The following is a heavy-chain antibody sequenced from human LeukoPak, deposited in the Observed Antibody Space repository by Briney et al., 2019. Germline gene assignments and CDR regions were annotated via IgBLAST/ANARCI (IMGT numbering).Heavy chain of an antibody. CDR2: IYYSGST. V-gene: IGHV4-59*08. CDR1: GGSISSYY. CDR3: ARAASSSEVVDP. D-gene: IGHD6-6*01. J-gene: IGHJ5*02. Sequence: PSETLSLTCTVSGGSISSYYWSWIRQPPGKGLEWIGYIYYSGSTYYNPSLKSRVTISVDTSKNQFSLKLSSVTAADTAVYYCARAASSSEVVDPWGQGTLVTVSS.